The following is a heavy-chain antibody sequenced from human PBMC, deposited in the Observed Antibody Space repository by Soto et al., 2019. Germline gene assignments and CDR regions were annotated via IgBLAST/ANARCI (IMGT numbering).Heavy chain of an antibody. CDR3: ESCREQDYYDNSGYG. J-gene: IGHJ1*01. V-gene: IGHV1-69*12. CDR2: IIPIFGTT. CDR1: GGTFSNYA. Sequence: QVQLVQSGAEVKKPGSSVKVSCKASGGTFSNYAISWVRQAPGQGLEWMGDIIPIFGTTKNAQKFQGRVTMTGDDSTDTAYMDLGSFKYEDTAIYSCESCREQDYYDNSGYGWGQGNLVIVSS. D-gene: IGHD3-22*01.